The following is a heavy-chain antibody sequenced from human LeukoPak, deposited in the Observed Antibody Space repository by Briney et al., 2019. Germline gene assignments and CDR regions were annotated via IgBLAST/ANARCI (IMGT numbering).Heavy chain of an antibody. J-gene: IGHJ6*02. CDR3: AKVDRRAYYDSSGHYDMDV. CDR1: GFTFSSYA. Sequence: PGGSLRLSCAASGFTFSSYAMSWVRQAPGKGLEWVSAISGSGGSTYYADPVKGRFTISRDNSKNTLYLQMNSLRAEDTAVYYCAKVDRRAYYDSSGHYDMDVWGQGTTVTVSS. V-gene: IGHV3-23*01. D-gene: IGHD3-22*01. CDR2: ISGSGGST.